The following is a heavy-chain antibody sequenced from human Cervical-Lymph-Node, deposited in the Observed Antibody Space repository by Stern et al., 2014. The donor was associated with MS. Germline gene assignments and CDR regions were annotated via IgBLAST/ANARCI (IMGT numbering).Heavy chain of an antibody. Sequence: QVQLVQSGAEVKKPGASVKVSCKTSGYTFTDYEINWVRQAPGQGLEWMGWMHTNSDSSGSAQRFQGRVTMTRNTSINTAYMELSSLRSEDTAVYYCAREGVIVGPNRFDSWGQGTLVIVSS. CDR3: AREGVIVGPNRFDS. V-gene: IGHV1-8*01. CDR1: GYTFTDYE. J-gene: IGHJ4*02. CDR2: MHTNSDSS. D-gene: IGHD1-26*01.